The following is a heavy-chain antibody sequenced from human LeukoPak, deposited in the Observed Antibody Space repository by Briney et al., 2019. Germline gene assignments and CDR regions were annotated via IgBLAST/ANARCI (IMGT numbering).Heavy chain of an antibody. J-gene: IGHJ4*02. CDR2: ISSSGDST. CDR3: AKDRNYYHSSAYYDY. CDR1: GFTFSSYA. V-gene: IGHV3-23*01. D-gene: IGHD3-22*01. Sequence: GGSLRLSCAASGFTFSSYAVGWVRQAPGKGLEWVSSISSSGDSTYYADSVKGRSTISRDNSKNTLYLQMNSLRAEDTAVYYCAKDRNYYHSSAYYDYWGQGTLVTVSS.